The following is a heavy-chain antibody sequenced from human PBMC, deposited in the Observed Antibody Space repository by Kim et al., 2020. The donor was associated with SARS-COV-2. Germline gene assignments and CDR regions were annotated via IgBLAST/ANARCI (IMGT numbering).Heavy chain of an antibody. Sequence: ASVKVSCKASGYTFTGYYMHWVRQAPGQGLEWMGRINPNTGGTNYAQKFQGRVIMTRYTSISTVYMDPSRLRSDDTAVYFCARVNAFWSGFRNPGYLGQG. V-gene: IGHV1-2*06. D-gene: IGHD3-3*01. CDR3: ARVNAFWSGFRNPGY. CDR1: GYTFTGYY. CDR2: INPNTGGT. J-gene: IGHJ4*02.